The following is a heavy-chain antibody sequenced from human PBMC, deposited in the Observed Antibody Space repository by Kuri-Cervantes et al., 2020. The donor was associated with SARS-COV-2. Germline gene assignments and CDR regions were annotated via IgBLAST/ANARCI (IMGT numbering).Heavy chain of an antibody. D-gene: IGHD2-8*01. J-gene: IGHJ3*01. CDR1: EFTFSSYW. V-gene: IGHV3-7*03. CDR2: IMPDGSDT. Sequence: GGSLRLSCAASEFTFSSYWMSWVRQAPGRGLEWVANIMPDGSDTYYVDSVKGRFTVSRDNAKNSLYLQMNSLRGEDTAVYYCARRYCTFDICPDAFDVWGQGTMVTVSS. CDR3: ARRYCTFDICPDAFDV.